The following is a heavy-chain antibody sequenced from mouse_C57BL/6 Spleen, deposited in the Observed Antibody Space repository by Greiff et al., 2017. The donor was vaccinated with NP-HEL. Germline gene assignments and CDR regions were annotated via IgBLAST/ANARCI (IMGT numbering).Heavy chain of an antibody. J-gene: IGHJ3*01. D-gene: IGHD2-3*01. CDR1: GYTFTSYW. V-gene: IGHV1-50*01. CDR2: IDPSDSYT. Sequence: QVQLQQPGAELVKPGASVKLSCKASGYTFTSYWMQWVKQRPGQGLEWIGEIDPSDSYTNYNQKFKGKATLTVDTSSSTAYMQLSSLTSEDSAVYYCARWDGGVFAYGGQGTLGTVSA. CDR3: ARWDGGVFAY.